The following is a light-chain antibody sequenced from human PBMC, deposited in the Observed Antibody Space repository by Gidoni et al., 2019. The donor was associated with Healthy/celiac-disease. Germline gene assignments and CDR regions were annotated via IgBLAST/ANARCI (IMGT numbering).Light chain of an antibody. V-gene: IGLV1-44*01. J-gene: IGLJ2*01. CDR2: SNN. CDR1: SSTIGSNT. CDR3: AAWDDSLNGLV. Sequence: QSLRTQPPSASVTPGQRVTLSCSGSSSTIGSNTVNWYQQLPGTAPTLLIYSNNQRPSGVPVRFSGSKSGTSASLAISVLQSEDEADYYCAAWDDSLNGLVFGGGTKLTVL.